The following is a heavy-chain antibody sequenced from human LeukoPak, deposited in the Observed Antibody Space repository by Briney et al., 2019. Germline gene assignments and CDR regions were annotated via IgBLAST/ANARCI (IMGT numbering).Heavy chain of an antibody. J-gene: IGHJ6*02. CDR2: INSDGSAT. V-gene: IGHV3-74*01. Sequence: GGSLRLSCAASGFPFSSYWMHWVRHVPGKGLLWVSRINSDGSATIYADSVRGRFTISRDNAKNTLYLQMSGLRVDDTAVYHCASDSPYYGMDVWGQGTTVTVSS. CDR1: GFPFSSYW. CDR3: ASDSPYYGMDV.